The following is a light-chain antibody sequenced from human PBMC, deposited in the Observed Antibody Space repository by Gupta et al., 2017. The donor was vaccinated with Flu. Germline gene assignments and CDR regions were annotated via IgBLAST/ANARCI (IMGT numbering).Light chain of an antibody. J-gene: IGKJ5*01. CDR3: QHRSNWPIT. V-gene: IGKV3-11*01. CDR2: DAS. CDR1: QSVSSY. Sequence: EIVLTQSPATLSLSPGERATLSCRASQSVSSYLAWYQQKPGQAPRLLIYDASNRATGVPARFSGSGSGTXFTLTIXSREPEDFAVYYCQHRSNWPITFGXGTPVEIK.